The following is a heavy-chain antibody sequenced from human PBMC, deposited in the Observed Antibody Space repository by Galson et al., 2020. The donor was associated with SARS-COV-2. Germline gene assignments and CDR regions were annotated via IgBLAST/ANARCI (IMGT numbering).Heavy chain of an antibody. D-gene: IGHD3-22*01. CDR2: ISYDGSNK. CDR1: GFTFSSYA. J-gene: IGHJ4*02. Sequence: GGSLTLNCAASGFTFSSYAMHWVRQAPGTGLEWVAVISYDGSNKYYADSVKGRFTISRDNSKNTLYLQMNSLRAEDTAVYYCARGGPRRYDSSGWGRMDSWGQGSLVTVSA. V-gene: IGHV3-30*04. CDR3: ARGGPRRYDSSGWGRMDS.